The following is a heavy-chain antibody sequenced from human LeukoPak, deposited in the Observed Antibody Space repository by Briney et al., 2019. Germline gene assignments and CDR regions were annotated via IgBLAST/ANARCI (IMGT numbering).Heavy chain of an antibody. Sequence: SQTLSLTCSVSGDSISSGGYYWHWIRQHPEKGLEWIGYIYSTGTTYYNPSLTSRLTMSLDTSKNQFSLKVTSVTAADTAVCFCARDRPDTTSPTTVGRFDPWGQGTLVTVSS. CDR1: GDSISSGGYY. V-gene: IGHV4-31*03. CDR3: ARDRPDTTSPTTVGRFDP. CDR2: IYSTGTT. D-gene: IGHD1-26*01. J-gene: IGHJ5*02.